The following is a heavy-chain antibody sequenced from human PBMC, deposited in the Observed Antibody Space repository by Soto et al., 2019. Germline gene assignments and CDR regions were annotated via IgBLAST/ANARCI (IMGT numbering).Heavy chain of an antibody. Sequence: SVKVSCKASGGSFSSYAISWVRQAPGQGLEWMGGIIPIFGTPSYAQKFQGRVTVTADESTSTAYMELSSLRSEDTAVYYCAREYRSSSGRFDNWGQGTLVTVSS. CDR1: GGSFSSYA. V-gene: IGHV1-69*13. CDR3: AREYRSSSGRFDN. D-gene: IGHD6-6*01. CDR2: IIPIFGTP. J-gene: IGHJ4*02.